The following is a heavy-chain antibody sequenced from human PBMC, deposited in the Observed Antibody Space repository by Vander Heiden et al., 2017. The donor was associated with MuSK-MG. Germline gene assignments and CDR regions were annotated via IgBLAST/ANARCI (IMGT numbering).Heavy chain of an antibody. CDR1: GFTFSSYW. CDR2: IKQDGSEK. J-gene: IGHJ3*02. CDR3: ARGRLSAVVNDDAFDI. V-gene: IGHV3-7*01. D-gene: IGHD2-15*01. Sequence: EVQLVESGGGLVQPGGSLRLSCAASGFTFSSYWMSWVSQAPGKGLECVANIKQDGSEKYYVDSVKGRFTISRDNAKNSLYLQMNSLRAEDTAVYYCARGRLSAVVNDDAFDIWGQGTMVTVSS.